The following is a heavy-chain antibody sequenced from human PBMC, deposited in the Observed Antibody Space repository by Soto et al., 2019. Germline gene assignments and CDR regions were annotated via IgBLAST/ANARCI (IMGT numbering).Heavy chain of an antibody. J-gene: IGHJ4*02. V-gene: IGHV3-30-3*01. CDR1: GFTFSSCA. D-gene: IGHD3-3*01. CDR3: ARDKRDLRFLEWSYYFDY. CDR2: ISYDGSNK. Sequence: VGSLRLSCAASGFTFSSCAMHWVRQAPGKGLEWVALISYDGSNKYYADSVKGRFTISRDNSKNTLYVQMKSLRAEDTAVYYCARDKRDLRFLEWSYYFDYWGQGTLVTVSS.